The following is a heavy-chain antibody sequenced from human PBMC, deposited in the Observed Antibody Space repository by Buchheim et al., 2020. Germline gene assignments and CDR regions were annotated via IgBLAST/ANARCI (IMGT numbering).Heavy chain of an antibody. V-gene: IGHV4-31*03. Sequence: QVQPQESGPGLVKPSQTLSLTCTVSGGSISSGGYYWSWIRQHPGKGLEWIGYIYYSGSTYYNPSLKSRVTISVDTSKNQFSLKLSSVTAADTAVYYCAREIDGIKTYYYDSSGPRAGNWFDPWGQGTL. D-gene: IGHD3-22*01. CDR1: GGSISSGGYY. J-gene: IGHJ5*02. CDR3: AREIDGIKTYYYDSSGPRAGNWFDP. CDR2: IYYSGST.